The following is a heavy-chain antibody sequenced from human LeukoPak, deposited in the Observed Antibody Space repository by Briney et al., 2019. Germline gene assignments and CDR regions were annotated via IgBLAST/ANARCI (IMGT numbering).Heavy chain of an antibody. CDR1: GGSISSGDYY. Sequence: SQTLSLTCTVSGGSISSGDYYWSWIRQPPGKGLEWIGYIYYSGSTYYNPSLKSRVTISVDTSKNQFSLKLSSVTAADTAVYYCARAGFHSSGWYRAPRTGCCDFDYWGQGTLVTVSS. CDR3: ARAGFHSSGWYRAPRTGCCDFDY. CDR2: IYYSGST. J-gene: IGHJ4*02. V-gene: IGHV4-30-4*01. D-gene: IGHD6-19*01.